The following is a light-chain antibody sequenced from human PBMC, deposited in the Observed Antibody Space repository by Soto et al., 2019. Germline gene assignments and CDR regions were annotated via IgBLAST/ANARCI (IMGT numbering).Light chain of an antibody. CDR3: NSYAGSPYV. Sequence: QAVVTQPPSASGSPGQSVTISCTGTSSDVGGYNYVSWYQQHPGKAPKLMIYEVNKRPSGVPDRFSGSKSGNTASLTVSGLQAEDEADYYCNSYAGSPYVFGTGTKLTVL. CDR2: EVN. J-gene: IGLJ1*01. V-gene: IGLV2-8*01. CDR1: SSDVGGYNY.